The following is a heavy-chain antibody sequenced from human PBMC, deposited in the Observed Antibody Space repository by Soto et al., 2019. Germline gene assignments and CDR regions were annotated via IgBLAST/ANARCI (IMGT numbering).Heavy chain of an antibody. V-gene: IGHV1-2*04. CDR2: INPNGGGT. CDR1: GYIFPDYY. CDR3: ARGEQLVHFDS. Sequence: VASVKVSCKASGYIFPDYYVHWVRQAPGEGLEWMGRINPNGGGTNYAQKFEGWVTMTTDTSISTAYMELSRLNFDDTAVYYCARGEQLVHFDSWGQGTLVTVSS. J-gene: IGHJ4*01. D-gene: IGHD6-6*01.